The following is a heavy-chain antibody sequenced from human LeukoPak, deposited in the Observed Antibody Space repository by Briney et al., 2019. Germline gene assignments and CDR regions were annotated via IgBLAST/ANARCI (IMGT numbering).Heavy chain of an antibody. D-gene: IGHD1-26*01. CDR2: SNEDGSTT. CDR1: GFTFSSNW. Sequence: SGGSLRLSCAASGFTFSSNWMHWVRQAPGKGLVWVSRSNEDGSTTNYADSVKGRFTISRDNAKNTLHLQMNSLTAEDTAVYYCIRDLGGRSGHWGQGTLVTVSP. V-gene: IGHV3-74*01. CDR3: IRDLGGRSGH. J-gene: IGHJ4*02.